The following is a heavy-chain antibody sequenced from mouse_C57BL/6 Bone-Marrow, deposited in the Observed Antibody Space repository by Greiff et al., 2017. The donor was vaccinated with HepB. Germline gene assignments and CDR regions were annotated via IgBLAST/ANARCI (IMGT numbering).Heavy chain of an antibody. J-gene: IGHJ3*01. CDR2: IDPENGDT. CDR3: TPIGWDEGFAY. Sequence: EVQLQQSRAELVRPGASVKLSCTASGFNIKDDYMHWVKQRPEQGLEWIGWIDPENGDTEYASKFQGKATITADTSSNTAYLQLSSLTSEDTAVYYCTPIGWDEGFAYWGQGTLVTVSA. CDR1: GFNIKDDY. D-gene: IGHD4-1*01. V-gene: IGHV14-4*01.